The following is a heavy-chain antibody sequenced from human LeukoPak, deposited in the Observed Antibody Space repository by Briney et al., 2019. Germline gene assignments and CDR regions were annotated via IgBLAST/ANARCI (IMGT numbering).Heavy chain of an antibody. D-gene: IGHD5-18*01. CDR2: IYYSGST. J-gene: IGHJ6*03. V-gene: IGHV4-39*01. CDR3: ARLPPGVDTAMESPSYYYYMDV. Sequence: SETLSLTCTVSGGSISSSSYYWGWIRQPPGKGLEWIGSIYYSGSTYYNPSLKSRVTISVDTSKNQFSLKLSSVTAADTAVYYCARLPPGVDTAMESPSYYYYMDVWGKGTTVTVSS. CDR1: GGSISSSSYY.